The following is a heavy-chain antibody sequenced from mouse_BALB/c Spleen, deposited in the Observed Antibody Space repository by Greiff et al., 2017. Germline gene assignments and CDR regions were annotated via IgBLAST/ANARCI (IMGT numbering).Heavy chain of an antibody. CDR2: ISSGGSYT. J-gene: IGHJ1*01. Sequence: EVMLVESGGGLVKPGGSLKLSCAASGFTFSSYAMSWVRQSPEKRLEWVAEISSGGSYTSYPDTVTGRFTISRDNAKNTLYLEMSSLRSEDTAMYYCARYGNPSYWYFDVWGAGTTVTVSS. CDR1: GFTFSSYA. V-gene: IGHV5-9-4*01. CDR3: ARYGNPSYWYFDV. D-gene: IGHD2-1*01.